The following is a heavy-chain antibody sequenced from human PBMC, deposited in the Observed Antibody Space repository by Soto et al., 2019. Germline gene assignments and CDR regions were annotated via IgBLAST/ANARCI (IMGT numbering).Heavy chain of an antibody. CDR3: ARDPSYYYDSSGYFYFDY. Sequence: GGSLRLSCAAFGFSFSGYAMSWVRQAPGKGLEWVAVIWYDGSNKYYADSVKGRFTISRDNSKNTLYLQMNSLRAEDTAVYYCARDPSYYYDSSGYFYFDYWGQGTLVTVSS. V-gene: IGHV3-33*08. CDR2: IWYDGSNK. CDR1: GFSFSGYA. J-gene: IGHJ4*02. D-gene: IGHD3-22*01.